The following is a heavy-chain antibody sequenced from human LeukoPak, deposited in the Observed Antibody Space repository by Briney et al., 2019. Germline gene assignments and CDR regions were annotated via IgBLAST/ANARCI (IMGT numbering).Heavy chain of an antibody. Sequence: PGGSLRLSCAASGFTFSSYAMSWVRQAPGKGLEWVSAISGSGGSTYYADSVKGRFTIARDNAKKTLYLQMRSLRAEDTAVYYCVRGGNYVWGSYDPWGQGTLVTVSS. CDR1: GFTFSSYA. V-gene: IGHV3-23*01. D-gene: IGHD3-16*01. CDR2: ISGSGGST. J-gene: IGHJ5*02. CDR3: VRGGNYVWGSYDP.